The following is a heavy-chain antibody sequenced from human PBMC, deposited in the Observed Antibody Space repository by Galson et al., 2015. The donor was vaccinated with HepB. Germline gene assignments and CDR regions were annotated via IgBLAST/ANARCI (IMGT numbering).Heavy chain of an antibody. D-gene: IGHD3-16*01. V-gene: IGHV3-73*01. Sequence: SLRLSCAASGFTFSGSAMHWVRQASGKGLEWVGRIRSKANSCATAYAASVKGRFTISRDDSKNTAYLQMNSLKTEDTAVYYCTRLFGGATVTWGQGTLVTVSS. J-gene: IGHJ5*02. CDR1: GFTFSGSA. CDR3: TRLFGGATVT. CDR2: IRSKANSCAT.